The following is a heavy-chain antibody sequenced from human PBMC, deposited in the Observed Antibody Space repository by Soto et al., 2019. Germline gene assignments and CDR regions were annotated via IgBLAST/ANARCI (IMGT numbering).Heavy chain of an antibody. J-gene: IGHJ6*02. CDR2: IIPIFGTA. V-gene: IGHV1-69*12. CDR1: GGTFSSYA. CDR3: AEYSWNDVGAPRSMDV. D-gene: IGHD1-1*01. Sequence: QVQLVQSGAEVKKPGSSVKVSCKASGGTFSSYAISWVRQAPGQGLEWMGGIIPIFGTANYAQKFQGRVTSTADGSTSTAYKELSSLRSEDTAVYYCAEYSWNDVGAPRSMDVWGQGTTVTVSS.